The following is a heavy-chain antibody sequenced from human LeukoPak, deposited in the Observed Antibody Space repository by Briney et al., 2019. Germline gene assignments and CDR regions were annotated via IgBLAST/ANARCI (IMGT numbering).Heavy chain of an antibody. J-gene: IGHJ4*02. CDR3: ARDSSGWYPPDY. CDR2: ISSSSTI. CDR1: GFTFSSYS. Sequence: GGSLRLSCAASGFTFSSYSMNWVRQAPGKGLERVSYISSSSTIYYADSVKGRFTISRDNAKNSLYLQMNSLRAEDTAVYYCARDSSGWYPPDYWGQGTLVTVSS. D-gene: IGHD6-19*01. V-gene: IGHV3-48*04.